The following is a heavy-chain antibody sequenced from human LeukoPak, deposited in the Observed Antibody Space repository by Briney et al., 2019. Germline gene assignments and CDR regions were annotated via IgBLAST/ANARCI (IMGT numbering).Heavy chain of an antibody. CDR1: GFTFSSYG. CDR3: AKDLEITFGGVIVSFDAFDI. CDR2: ISYDGSNK. D-gene: IGHD3-16*02. Sequence: GGSLRLSCAASGFTFSSYGMHWVRQAPGKGLEWVAVISYDGSNKYYADSVKGRFTISRDNSKNTLYLQMNSLRAEDTAVYYCAKDLEITFGGVIVSFDAFDIWGQGTMITVSS. V-gene: IGHV3-30*18. J-gene: IGHJ3*02.